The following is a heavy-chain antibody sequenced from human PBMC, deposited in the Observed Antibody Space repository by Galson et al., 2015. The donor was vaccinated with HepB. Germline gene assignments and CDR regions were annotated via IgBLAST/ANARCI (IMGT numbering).Heavy chain of an antibody. CDR3: ARDHYYYDSSGYYPIDY. J-gene: IGHJ4*02. D-gene: IGHD3-22*01. CDR2: ISSSSSYI. CDR1: GFTFSSYS. Sequence: SLRLSCAASGFTFSSYSMNWVRQAPGKGLEWVSSISSSSSYIYYADSVKGRFTISRDNAKNSLYLQMSSLRAEDTAVYYCARDHYYYDSSGYYPIDYWGQGTLVTVSS. V-gene: IGHV3-21*01.